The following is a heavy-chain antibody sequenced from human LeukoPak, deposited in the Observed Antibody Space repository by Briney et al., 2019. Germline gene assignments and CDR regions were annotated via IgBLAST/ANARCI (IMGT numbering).Heavy chain of an antibody. CDR3: ARSSGSSGWPGKLRGPFLLDY. V-gene: IGHV3-7*01. Sequence: GGSLRLSCAASGFTFSSYWMSWVRQAPGKGLEWVANIKQDGSEKYYVDSVKGRFTISRDNAKNSLYLQMNSLRAEDTAVYYCARSSGSSGWPGKLRGPFLLDYWGQGTLVTVSS. D-gene: IGHD6-19*01. CDR2: IKQDGSEK. CDR1: GFTFSSYW. J-gene: IGHJ4*02.